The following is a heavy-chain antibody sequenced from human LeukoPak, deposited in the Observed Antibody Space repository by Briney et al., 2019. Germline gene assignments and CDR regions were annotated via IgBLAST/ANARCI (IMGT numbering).Heavy chain of an antibody. Sequence: GASVKVSCKASGGTFSSYAISWVRQAPGQGLKWMGRIIPIFGTANYAQKFQGRVTITTDESTSTAYMELSSLRSEDTAVYYCAREAHYYDSSGYYFPFDYWGQGTLVTVSS. CDR3: AREAHYYDSSGYYFPFDY. D-gene: IGHD3-22*01. CDR1: GGTFSSYA. CDR2: IIPIFGTA. J-gene: IGHJ4*02. V-gene: IGHV1-69*05.